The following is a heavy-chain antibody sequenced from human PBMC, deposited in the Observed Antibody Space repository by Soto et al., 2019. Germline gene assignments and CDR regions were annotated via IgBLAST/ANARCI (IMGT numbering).Heavy chain of an antibody. V-gene: IGHV1-18*01. CDR2: ISAHNGNT. Sequence: QVHLVQYGAEVKKPGASVKVSCKGSGYGCTTYGITWVRQAPGQGLEWMAWISAHNGNTNYAQKPQGRVTVSRDTSTSTAYMELRSLRSDDTALYYCARGRYGDYWGQGALVTVSS. J-gene: IGHJ4*02. CDR3: ARGRYGDY. D-gene: IGHD1-1*01. CDR1: GYGCTTYG.